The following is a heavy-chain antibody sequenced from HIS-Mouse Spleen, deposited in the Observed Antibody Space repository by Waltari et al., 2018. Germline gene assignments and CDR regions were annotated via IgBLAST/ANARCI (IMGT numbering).Heavy chain of an antibody. CDR1: GVTFSSYG. CDR2: ILYDGSNK. Sequence: QVQLVESGGGVVQPGRSLRLSCAASGVTFSSYGMHWVRQAPGKGLEWVAGILYDGSNKYCSDSVKCRFTISRDNSKNTLYLQMNSLRAEDTAVYYCAREGGRLGVRGVIDYWGQGTLVTVSS. D-gene: IGHD3-10*01. CDR3: AREGGRLGVRGVIDY. V-gene: IGHV3-33*01. J-gene: IGHJ4*02.